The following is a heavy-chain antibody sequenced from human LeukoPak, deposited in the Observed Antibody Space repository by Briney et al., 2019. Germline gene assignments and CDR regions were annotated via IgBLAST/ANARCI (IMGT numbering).Heavy chain of an antibody. Sequence: SETLSLTCTVSGVSISRDIKWWTWVRQPPGKGLEWIGYIYHSGSTYYNPSLKSRVTISVDRSKNQFSLKLSSVTAADTAVYYCARIYGDFPPYFDYWGQGTLVTVSS. D-gene: IGHD4-17*01. CDR3: ARIYGDFPPYFDY. CDR1: GVSISRDIKW. J-gene: IGHJ4*02. CDR2: IYHSGST. V-gene: IGHV4-30-2*01.